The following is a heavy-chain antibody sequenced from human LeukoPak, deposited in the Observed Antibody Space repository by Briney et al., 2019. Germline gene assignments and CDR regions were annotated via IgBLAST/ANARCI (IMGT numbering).Heavy chain of an antibody. J-gene: IGHJ4*02. CDR3: ARDISWSFDY. CDR2: ISYDGNSK. V-gene: IGHV3-30*03. CDR1: GFTFSSHG. Sequence: PGRSLRLSCAASGFTFSSHGMHWVRQAPGKGLEGVALISYDGNSKHYADCVKGRFTVYRDTSKNTHYLEMSGLRTEDTALYYCARDISWSFDYWGQGTLVTVSS. D-gene: IGHD1-14*01.